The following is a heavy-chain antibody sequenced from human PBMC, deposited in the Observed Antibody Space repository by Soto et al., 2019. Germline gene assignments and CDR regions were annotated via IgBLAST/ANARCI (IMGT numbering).Heavy chain of an antibody. V-gene: IGHV3-48*01. CDR1: GFTFRNYG. CDR2: IGIGSSTK. D-gene: IGHD3-22*01. Sequence: GGSLRLSCAASGFTFRNYGMNWVRQAPGKGLEWVSYIGIGSSTKYYAVSVKGRFTISRDNAKNSLYLQMNSLRAEDTAVYYCARDQLYYNDISGRPLNAFDVWGQGTMVTVSS. CDR3: ARDQLYYNDISGRPLNAFDV. J-gene: IGHJ3*01.